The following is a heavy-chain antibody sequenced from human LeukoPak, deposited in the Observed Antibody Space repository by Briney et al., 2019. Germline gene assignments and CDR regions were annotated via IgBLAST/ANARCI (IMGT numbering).Heavy chain of an antibody. Sequence: PGRSLRLSCAASGFTFSSYAMHWVRQAPGKGLEWVAVVSFDGSNKYYADSVKGRFTISRDNSKNTLYLQMNSLRAEDTAVYYCARMVRYCSGGSCSINWFDPWGQGTLVTVSS. CDR3: ARMVRYCSGGSCSINWFDP. V-gene: IGHV3-30-3*01. D-gene: IGHD2-15*01. J-gene: IGHJ5*02. CDR2: VSFDGSNK. CDR1: GFTFSSYA.